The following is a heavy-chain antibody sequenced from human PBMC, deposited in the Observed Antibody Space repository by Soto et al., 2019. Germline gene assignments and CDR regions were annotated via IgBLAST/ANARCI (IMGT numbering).Heavy chain of an antibody. CDR1: GYTFTSYA. CDR3: ARDSLIRFWEWLPLNWFDP. J-gene: IGHJ5*02. Sequence: QVQLVQSGAEVKKPGASVKVSCKASGYTFTSYAMHWVRQAPGQRLEWMGWINAGNGNTKYSQKFQGRVTITRDTSASTAYMELSSLRSEDTAVYYCARDSLIRFWEWLPLNWFDPWGQGTLVTVSS. V-gene: IGHV1-3*01. CDR2: INAGNGNT. D-gene: IGHD3-3*01.